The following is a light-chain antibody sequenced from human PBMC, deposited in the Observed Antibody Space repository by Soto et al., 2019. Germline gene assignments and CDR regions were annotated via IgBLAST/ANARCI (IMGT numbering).Light chain of an antibody. CDR2: DVS. J-gene: IGLJ1*01. Sequence: QSALTQPASVSGSPGQSITISCTGASSDLGDYNYVSWHQQHPGKAPKLMIYDVSSRPSGVSDRFSGFKSGNTASLTISGLQAEDEADYYCTSYTTTGTYVFATGTKVTVL. V-gene: IGLV2-14*03. CDR1: SSDLGDYNY. CDR3: TSYTTTGTYV.